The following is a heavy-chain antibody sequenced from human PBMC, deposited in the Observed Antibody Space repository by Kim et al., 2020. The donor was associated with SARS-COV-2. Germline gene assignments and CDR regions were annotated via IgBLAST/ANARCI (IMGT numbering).Heavy chain of an antibody. V-gene: IGHV5-51*01. CDR3: ASPTYYGSFFYLGLDI. CDR1: GYSFTNYW. D-gene: IGHD3-16*01. Sequence: GESLKISCQGFGYSFTNYWIAWVRQRPGEGLEWMGIIYPRDSHTIYSPSFQGQVTISVDKSTNTAYLQWTSLKASASAMYYCASPTYYGSFFYLGLDIWGQGTMVTVSS. J-gene: IGHJ3*02. CDR2: IYPRDSHT.